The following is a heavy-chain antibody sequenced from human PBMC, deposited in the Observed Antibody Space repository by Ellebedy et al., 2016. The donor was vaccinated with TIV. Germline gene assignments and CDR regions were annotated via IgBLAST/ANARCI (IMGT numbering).Heavy chain of an antibody. CDR2: IYYSGST. V-gene: IGHV4-59*01. Sequence: SETLSLXXTVSGGSISSYYWSWIRQPPGKGLEWIGYIYYSGSTNYNPSLKSRVTISVDTSKNQFSLKLSSVTAADTAVYYCASAYCGGDCYDWYFDLWGRGTLVTVSS. CDR3: ASAYCGGDCYDWYFDL. D-gene: IGHD2-21*02. CDR1: GGSISSYY. J-gene: IGHJ2*01.